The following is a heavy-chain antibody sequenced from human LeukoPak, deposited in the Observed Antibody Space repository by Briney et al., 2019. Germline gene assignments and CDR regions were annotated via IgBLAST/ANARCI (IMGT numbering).Heavy chain of an antibody. CDR1: GGSISSYY. CDR3: ARVFGVGRTTRKYYFDY. CDR2: IYTSGST. J-gene: IGHJ4*02. V-gene: IGHV4-4*07. Sequence: PSETLSLTCTVSGGSISSYYWSWIRQPAGKGLEWIGRIYTSGSTNYNPSLKSRVTMSVDTSKNQFSLKLSSVTAADTAVYYCARVFGVGRTTRKYYFDYWGQGTLVTVSS. D-gene: IGHD3-3*01.